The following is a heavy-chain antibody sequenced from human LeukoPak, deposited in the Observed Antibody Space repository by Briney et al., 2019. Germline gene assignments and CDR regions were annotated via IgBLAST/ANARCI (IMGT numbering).Heavy chain of an antibody. CDR1: GFTFSSYG. CDR2: IWYDGSKK. D-gene: IGHD5-24*01. Sequence: GGSLRLSCAASGFTFSSYGFHWVRQAPGKGLEWVAVIWYDGSKKYYADSVKGRFTISKDNSKNTLYLQMNSLRAEDTAVYYCARDRGDGTQSPFYSGARGTVVPAAS. CDR3: ARDRGDGTQSPFYS. V-gene: IGHV3-33*01. J-gene: IGHJ4*02.